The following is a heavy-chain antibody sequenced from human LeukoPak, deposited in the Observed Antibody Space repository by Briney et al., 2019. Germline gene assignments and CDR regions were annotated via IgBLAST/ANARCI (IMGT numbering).Heavy chain of an antibody. V-gene: IGHV3-7*01. J-gene: IGHJ4*02. CDR2: IKQDGSEK. CDR3: ARVSPNTVTTLQDFDY. CDR1: GFTFSSNW. Sequence: GGSLRLSCAASGFTFSSNWMSWVRQAPGKGLEWVANIKQDGSEKYYVDSVKDRFTIFRDNTTKSLYLQMNSLRAEDTAVYYCARVSPNTVTTLQDFDYWGQGTLVTVSS. D-gene: IGHD4-17*01.